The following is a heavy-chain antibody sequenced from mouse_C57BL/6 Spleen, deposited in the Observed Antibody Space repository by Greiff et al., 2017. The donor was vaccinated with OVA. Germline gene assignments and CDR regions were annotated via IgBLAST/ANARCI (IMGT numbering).Heavy chain of an antibody. D-gene: IGHD3-3*01. J-gene: IGHJ4*01. Sequence: QVQLQQSGAELVMPGASVKLSCKASGYTFTSYWMHWVKQRPGQGLEWIGEIDPSDSYTNYHQKFKGKSTLTVDKSSSTAYMQLSSLTSEDSAVYYCARSRGPRGDAMDYWGQGTSVTVSS. CDR3: ARSRGPRGDAMDY. CDR1: GYTFTSYW. V-gene: IGHV1-69*01. CDR2: IDPSDSYT.